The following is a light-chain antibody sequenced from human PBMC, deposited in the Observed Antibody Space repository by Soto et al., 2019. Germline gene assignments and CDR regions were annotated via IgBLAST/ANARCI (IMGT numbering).Light chain of an antibody. CDR3: QQYGTSEII. CDR2: DTS. Sequence: EIVMTQSPSTLSVSPGERATLSCRASQSVTNSFIAWYQQKPGQAPRLLIYDTSSRASGIPDRFSGSGSGTDFTLTISRLEPEDFAVFYCQQYGTSEIIFGQGTRLEIK. V-gene: IGKV3-20*01. CDR1: QSVTNSF. J-gene: IGKJ5*01.